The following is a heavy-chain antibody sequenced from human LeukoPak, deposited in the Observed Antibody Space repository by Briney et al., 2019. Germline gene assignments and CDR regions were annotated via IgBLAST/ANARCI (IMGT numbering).Heavy chain of an antibody. Sequence: PGGSLRLSCAAPGFAFSSYAMSWVRQAPGRGLEWVSSISGTGGRTYYADSVKGRFTISRDNSKNTLYLQMNSLRAEDTAVYYCAKGGLRYFDWLLYETRDPSARDYFDYWGQGTLVTVSS. CDR1: GFAFSSYA. CDR3: AKGGLRYFDWLLYETRDPSARDYFDY. V-gene: IGHV3-23*01. J-gene: IGHJ4*02. CDR2: ISGTGGRT. D-gene: IGHD3-9*01.